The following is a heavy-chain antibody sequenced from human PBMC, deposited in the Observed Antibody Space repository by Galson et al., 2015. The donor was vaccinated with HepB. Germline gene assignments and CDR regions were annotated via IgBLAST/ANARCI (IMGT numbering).Heavy chain of an antibody. CDR1: GYTFTSYY. D-gene: IGHD3-3*01. V-gene: IGHV1-46*01. Sequence: SVKVSCKASGYTFTSYYMHWVRQAPGQGLEWMGIINPSGGSTSYAQKFQGRVTMTRDTSTSTVYMELSSLRSEDTAVYYCARETPNVVFGVVTKEGAWFDPWGQGTLGTVSS. CDR2: INPSGGST. J-gene: IGHJ5*02. CDR3: ARETPNVVFGVVTKEGAWFDP.